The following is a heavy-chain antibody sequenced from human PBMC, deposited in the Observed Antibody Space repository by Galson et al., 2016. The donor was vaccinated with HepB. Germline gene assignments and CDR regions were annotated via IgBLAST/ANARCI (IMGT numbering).Heavy chain of an antibody. CDR1: GLTFSSFW. V-gene: IGHV3-7*04. Sequence: SLRLSCAASGLTFSSFWMTWVRQAPGKGLEWVANINQDGNEKQHLDSVRGRFTISRDNAKNSLYLQINSLRAEDTAVYYCARAYHYTLDYWGQGTLVTVSS. CDR2: INQDGNEK. D-gene: IGHD3-22*01. CDR3: ARAYHYTLDY. J-gene: IGHJ4*02.